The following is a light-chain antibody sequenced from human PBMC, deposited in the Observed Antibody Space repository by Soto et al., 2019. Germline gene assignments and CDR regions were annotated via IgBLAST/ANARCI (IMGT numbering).Light chain of an antibody. J-gene: IGLJ2*01. CDR2: SNN. CDR1: SSDIGSNT. CDR3: VAWDDSLNGYVV. Sequence: QSVLTQPPSASGTPGQRVTISCSGSSSDIGSNTVNWYQQLPGTAPKLVNYSNNQRPSEVPDRFSGSKSGTSASMAISGLQSEDEADYYCVAWDDSLNGYVVFVGGTKVTVL. V-gene: IGLV1-44*01.